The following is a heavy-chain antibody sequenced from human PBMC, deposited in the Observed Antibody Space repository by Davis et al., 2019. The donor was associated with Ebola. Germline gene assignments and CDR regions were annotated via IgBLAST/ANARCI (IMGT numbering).Heavy chain of an antibody. D-gene: IGHD4-23*01. CDR3: ARWAVVTPTAWDY. Sequence: ASVKVSCKTSGYSFKNYAISWVRQAPGQGLEWMGWISAYNGNTNYAQKLQGRVTMTTDTSTSTAYMELRSLKSDDTAVYYCARWAVVTPTAWDYWGQGTLVTVSS. V-gene: IGHV1-18*01. CDR1: GYSFKNYA. CDR2: ISAYNGNT. J-gene: IGHJ4*02.